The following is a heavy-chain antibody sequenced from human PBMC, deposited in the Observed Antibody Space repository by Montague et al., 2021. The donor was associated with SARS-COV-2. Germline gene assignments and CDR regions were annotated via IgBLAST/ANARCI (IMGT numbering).Heavy chain of an antibody. CDR2: ISDSGFTT. D-gene: IGHD7-27*01. CDR3: VRVTLTGAASTITNYYMDV. CDR1: GFTFSTYG. Sequence: SLRLSCAVSGFTFSTYGMTWVRRAPGKGLERVSGISDSGFTTSYADSVQGRFTISRDNSKNTLYLQMNSLRAEDTAVYYCVRVTLTGAASTITNYYMDVWGQGTPVTVSS. V-gene: IGHV3-23*01. J-gene: IGHJ6*03.